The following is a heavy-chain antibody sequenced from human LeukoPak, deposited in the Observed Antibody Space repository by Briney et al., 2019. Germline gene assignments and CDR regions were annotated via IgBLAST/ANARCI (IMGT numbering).Heavy chain of an antibody. CDR3: ARLSPRDGYNYFDY. D-gene: IGHD5-24*01. CDR1: GGSISTYY. Sequence: PSETLSLTCTVSGGSISTYYWSWIRQPPGKGLEWIGYIYYRGSTNYNPSLKSRFTISVDMSKNQFSLKLSSVTAADTAVYYCARLSPRDGYNYFDYWGQGTLVTVSS. CDR2: IYYRGST. V-gene: IGHV4-59*08. J-gene: IGHJ4*02.